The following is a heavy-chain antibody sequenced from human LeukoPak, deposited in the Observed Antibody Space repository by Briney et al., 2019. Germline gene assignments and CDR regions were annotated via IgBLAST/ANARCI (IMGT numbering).Heavy chain of an antibody. CDR1: GYTFTSYG. V-gene: IGHV1-18*01. Sequence: ASVKVSCKASGYTFTSYGISWVRQAPGQGLEWMGWISAHNGDTNYAQKLQGRVTMTTDTSTSTAYMELRSLRSDDTAVYYCAGPSSSWSEYFQHWGQGTLVTVSS. CDR2: ISAHNGDT. J-gene: IGHJ1*01. CDR3: AGPSSSWSEYFQH. D-gene: IGHD6-13*01.